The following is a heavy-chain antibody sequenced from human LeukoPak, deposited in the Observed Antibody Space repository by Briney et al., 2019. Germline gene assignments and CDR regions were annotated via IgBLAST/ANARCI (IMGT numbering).Heavy chain of an antibody. CDR3: ARALGIAAARFDY. Sequence: PSETLSLTCTVSGASISNYYWSWIRQPAGKGLEWIGRIYTSGSTNSNPSLKSRVTMSVDTSKGQFSLILSSVTAADTAVYYCARALGIAAARFDYWGQGTLVTVSS. D-gene: IGHD6-13*01. V-gene: IGHV4-4*07. CDR1: GASISNYY. CDR2: IYTSGST. J-gene: IGHJ4*02.